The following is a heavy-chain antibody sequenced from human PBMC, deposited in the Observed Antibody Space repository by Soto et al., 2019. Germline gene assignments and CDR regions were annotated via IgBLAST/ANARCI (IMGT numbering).Heavy chain of an antibody. CDR3: ARELSGIYYAAAAFHY. CDR1: GFTFSSYG. V-gene: IGHV3-21*02. D-gene: IGHD1-26*01. J-gene: IGHJ4*02. CDR2: ISSGSSFI. Sequence: EVQLVESGGGLVRPGGSLRLSCAASGFTFSSYGMNWVRQAPGKGLEWVSSISSGSSFIYYADSVRGRFTISRDHAKNSLNLQMDSMRAGDTAVYYCARELSGIYYAAAAFHYWGQGTLVTVSS.